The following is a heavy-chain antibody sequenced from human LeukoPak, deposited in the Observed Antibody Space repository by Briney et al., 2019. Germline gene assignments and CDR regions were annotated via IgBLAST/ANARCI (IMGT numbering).Heavy chain of an antibody. CDR2: IYYSGST. D-gene: IGHD6-13*01. CDR1: GGSISSSSYY. J-gene: IGHJ6*03. Sequence: PSETLSLTCTVSGGSISSSSYYWGWIRQPPGKGLEWIGGIYYSGSTYYNPSLKSRVTISVDTSKNQFSLKLSSVTAADTAVYYCARGWAAGTFGDYYYMDVWGKGTTVTISS. CDR3: ARGWAAGTFGDYYYMDV. V-gene: IGHV4-39*01.